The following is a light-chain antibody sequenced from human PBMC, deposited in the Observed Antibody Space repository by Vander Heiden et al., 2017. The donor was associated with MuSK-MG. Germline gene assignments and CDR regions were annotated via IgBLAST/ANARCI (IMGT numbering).Light chain of an antibody. CDR3: QQRDNIPRT. V-gene: IGKV1-39*01. CDR2: AAS. J-gene: IGKJ2*01. Sequence: DIQMTQSPSSLSASVGDRVIITCRASEDIYTYLYWYQQKPGKAPEVVMYAASTLQRGVPSRFSGSGSGTDFTLTINNLQPEDFATYYCQQRDNIPRTFGQGTMMDNK. CDR1: EDIYTY.